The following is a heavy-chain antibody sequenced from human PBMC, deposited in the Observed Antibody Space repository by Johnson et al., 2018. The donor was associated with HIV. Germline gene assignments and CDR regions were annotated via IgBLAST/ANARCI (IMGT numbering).Heavy chain of an antibody. CDR1: GFTFSNYA. CDR3: ARVRPPGLLDAIDI. CDR2: ISYDGSNK. Sequence: QMQLVESGGGVVQPGRSLRLSCAASGFTFSNYAIHWIRQAPGTGLEWVAVISYDGSNKYYADSVKGRFTISRDNSKNTLYLQMNSLRAEDTAVYNCARVRPPGLLDAIDIWGQGTMVTVSS. V-gene: IGHV3-30-3*01. J-gene: IGHJ3*02.